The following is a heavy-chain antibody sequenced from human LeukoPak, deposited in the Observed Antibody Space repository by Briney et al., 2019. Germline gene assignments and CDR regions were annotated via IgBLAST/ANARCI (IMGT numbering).Heavy chain of an antibody. J-gene: IGHJ4*02. CDR2: MNPNSGNT. CDR3: ARTRGAAGTRRLGY. D-gene: IGHD6-13*01. CDR1: GYTFTGYY. Sequence: ASVKVSCKASGYTFTGYYMHWVLQATGQGLEWMGWMNPNSGNTGYAQKFQGRVTMTRNTSISTAYMELSSLRSEDTAVYYCARTRGAAGTRRLGYWGQGTLVTVSS. V-gene: IGHV1-8*02.